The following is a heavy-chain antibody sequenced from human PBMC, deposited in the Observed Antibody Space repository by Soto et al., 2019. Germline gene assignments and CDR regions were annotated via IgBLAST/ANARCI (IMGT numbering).Heavy chain of an antibody. CDR3: ASGRGYDILTGYYPYFDY. D-gene: IGHD3-9*01. J-gene: IGHJ4*02. V-gene: IGHV3-9*01. CDR1: GFTFDDYA. CDR2: ISWNSDSI. Sequence: EVQLVESGGGLAQPGRSLRLSCAASGFTFDDYAMHWVRQAPGKGLEWVSGISWNSDSIGYADSVKGRFTISRDNAKKSLDLQMKSLRAEDTALYYCASGRGYDILTGYYPYFDYWGQGTLVTVSS.